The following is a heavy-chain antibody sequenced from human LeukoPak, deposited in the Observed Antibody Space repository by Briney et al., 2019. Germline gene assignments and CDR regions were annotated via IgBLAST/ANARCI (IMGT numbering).Heavy chain of an antibody. V-gene: IGHV3-30*09. CDR2: VSYDESKK. CDR1: GFTFSSYA. J-gene: IGHJ4*02. CDR3: ARDAVVVAGTTELQFDY. Sequence: PGGSLRLSCAASGFTFSSYAMHWVRQAPGKGLEWVALVSYDESKKNYADSVKGRFAISRDNSKNTLYLQMNSLRTEDTAMYYCARDAVVVAGTTELQFDYWGQGTPVTVSS. D-gene: IGHD2-15*01.